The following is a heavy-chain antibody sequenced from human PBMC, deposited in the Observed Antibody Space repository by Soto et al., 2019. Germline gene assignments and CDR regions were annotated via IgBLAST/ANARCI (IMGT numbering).Heavy chain of an antibody. CDR1: SGSISSRSYC. CDR3: AGLNNYEINWFDP. D-gene: IGHD4-4*01. Sequence: SETLSLTCSVSSGSISSRSYCWGWIRQPPGKGLEWIGNMCYSGNTYYNPSLKSRVTMSVDTSKNQFSLKLSSVTAADTAVYFCAGLNNYEINWFDPWGQGTLVTVSS. J-gene: IGHJ5*02. CDR2: MCYSGNT. V-gene: IGHV4-39*01.